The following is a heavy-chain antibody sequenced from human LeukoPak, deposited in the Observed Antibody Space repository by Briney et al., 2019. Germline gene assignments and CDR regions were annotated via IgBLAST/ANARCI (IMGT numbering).Heavy chain of an antibody. CDR2: ISSSSSTI. CDR1: GFTFSSYS. V-gene: IGHV3-48*01. J-gene: IGHJ4*02. CDR3: ARDLVVRGIGGLDY. D-gene: IGHD3-10*01. Sequence: PGGSLRLSCAVSGFTFSSYSMNWVRQAPGKGLEWVSYISSSSSTIYYADSVKGRFTIPRDNTKNSLYLQMNSLRAEDTAVYYCARDLVVRGIGGLDYWGQGTLVTVSS.